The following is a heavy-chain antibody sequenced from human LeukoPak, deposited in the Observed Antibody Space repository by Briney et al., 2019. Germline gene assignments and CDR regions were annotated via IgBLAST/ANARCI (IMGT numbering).Heavy chain of an antibody. CDR2: IKQDGSEK. D-gene: IGHD1-14*01. V-gene: IGHV3-7*01. Sequence: PGGSLRLSCAASGFTFSSYWMSWVRQAPGKGLEWVANIKQDGSEKYYVDSVKGRFTISRDNAKNSLYLQMNSLRAEDTAVYYCARAPRTRVNLYYYYGMDVWGQGTTVTVSS. CDR1: GFTFSSYW. J-gene: IGHJ6*02. CDR3: ARAPRTRVNLYYYYGMDV.